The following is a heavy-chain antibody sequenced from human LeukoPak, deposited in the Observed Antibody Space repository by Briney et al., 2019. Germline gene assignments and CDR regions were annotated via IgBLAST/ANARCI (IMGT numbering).Heavy chain of an antibody. CDR3: ATALASYYYDSTAYYPFDH. CDR2: FGPEDGER. CDR1: GYPFTALA. D-gene: IGHD3-22*01. J-gene: IGHJ4*02. Sequence: GASVKVSCKVSGYPFTALAMHWVRQAPGNGLEWMGGFGPEDGERMYAQQFHGRLTMTEDTSTDTAYMELSSLGSGDTAVYYCATALASYYYDSTAYYPFDHWGQGTLVTVSS. V-gene: IGHV1-24*01.